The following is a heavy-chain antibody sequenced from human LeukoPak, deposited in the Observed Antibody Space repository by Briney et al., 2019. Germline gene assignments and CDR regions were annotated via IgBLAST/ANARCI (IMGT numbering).Heavy chain of an antibody. Sequence: GGSLRLSCAASGFTFSSYAMSWVRQAPGKGLEWVSAISGSGGSTYYADSVKDRFTISRDNSKNTLYLQMNSLRAEDTAVYYCARDPRTYYYDSSGSAFDYWGQGTLVTVSS. D-gene: IGHD3-22*01. V-gene: IGHV3-23*01. CDR3: ARDPRTYYYDSSGSAFDY. J-gene: IGHJ4*02. CDR2: ISGSGGST. CDR1: GFTFSSYA.